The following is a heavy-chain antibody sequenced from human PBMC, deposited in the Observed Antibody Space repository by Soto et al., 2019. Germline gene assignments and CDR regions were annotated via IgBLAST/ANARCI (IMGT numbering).Heavy chain of an antibody. CDR1: GFTFSDHY. CDR3: ARGGGGYSFDY. CDR2: SGNKPNSYTT. Sequence: EVQLVESGGGLVQPGGSLRLSCAASGFTFSDHYLDWVRQAPGKGLEWVGRSGNKPNSYTTEYAASVKGRFTVSRDESKNLLYLQMNSLKTEDTAVYYCARGGGGYSFDYWGQGTLVTVSS. D-gene: IGHD1-26*01. V-gene: IGHV3-72*01. J-gene: IGHJ4*02.